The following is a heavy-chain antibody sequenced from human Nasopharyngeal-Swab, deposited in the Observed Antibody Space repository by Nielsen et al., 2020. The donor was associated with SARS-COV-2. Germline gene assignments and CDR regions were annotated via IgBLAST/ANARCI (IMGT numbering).Heavy chain of an antibody. D-gene: IGHD3-10*01. Sequence: WVRQAPGQGIEWMGIINPSGGSTSYAQKFQGRVTMTRDTYTSTVYMELSSLRSEDTAVYYCARGAYYGSGSYFHYYYGMDVWGQGTTVTVSS. CDR3: ARGAYYGSGSYFHYYYGMDV. V-gene: IGHV1-46*01. J-gene: IGHJ6*02. CDR2: INPSGGST.